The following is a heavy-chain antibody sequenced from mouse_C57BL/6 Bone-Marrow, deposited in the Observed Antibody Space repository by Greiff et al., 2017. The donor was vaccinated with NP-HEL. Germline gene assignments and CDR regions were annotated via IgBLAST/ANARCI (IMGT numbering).Heavy chain of an antibody. CDR1: GYTFTSYG. V-gene: IGHV1-81*01. CDR2: IYPRSGNT. D-gene: IGHD1-1*01. J-gene: IGHJ3*01. CDR3: ARDYGSSYQAWFAY. Sequence: QVHVKQSGAELARPGASVKLSCKASGYTFTSYGISWVKQRTGQGLEWIGEIYPRSGNTSYNEKFKGKATLTADKSSSTAYMELRSLTSEDSAVYFCARDYGSSYQAWFAYWGQGTLVTVSA.